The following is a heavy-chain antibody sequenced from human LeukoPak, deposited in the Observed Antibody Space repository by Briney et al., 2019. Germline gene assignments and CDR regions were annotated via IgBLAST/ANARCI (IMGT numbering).Heavy chain of an antibody. D-gene: IGHD2-2*01. CDR1: GFTFSSYG. CDR3: AKRTYCSSTSCLDY. Sequence: PGGSPRLSCAASGFTFSSYGMHWVRQAPGKGLEWVAVISYDGSNKYYADSVKGRFTISRDNSKNTLYLQMNSLRAEDTAVYYCAKRTYCSSTSCLDYWGQGTLVTVSS. V-gene: IGHV3-30*18. J-gene: IGHJ4*02. CDR2: ISYDGSNK.